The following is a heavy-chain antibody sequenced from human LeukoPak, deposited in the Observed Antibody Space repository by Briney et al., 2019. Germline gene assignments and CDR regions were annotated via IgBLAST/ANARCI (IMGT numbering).Heavy chain of an antibody. CDR2: ISLSGGYT. CDR3: AKDIRDSGNYGWFVP. Sequence: PGGSLRLSCAASGFTFSNYAMSWVRQAPGKGLEWVSSISLSGGYTYYADSMKGRFTISRDNSKNTLYLQMNSLRAEDTARYYCAKDIRDSGNYGWFVPWGQGTLVTVSS. V-gene: IGHV3-23*01. CDR1: GFTFSNYA. J-gene: IGHJ5*02. D-gene: IGHD1-26*01.